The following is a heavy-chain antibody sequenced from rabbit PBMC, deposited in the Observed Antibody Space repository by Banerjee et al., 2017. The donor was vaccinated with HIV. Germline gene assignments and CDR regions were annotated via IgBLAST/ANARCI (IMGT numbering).Heavy chain of an antibody. Sequence: QLVESGGDLVKPGASLTLTCTASGFSFSSGYYMCWVRQAPGKGLEWIGYIDPVIGNTYYATWVNGQFTISSHNAQNTLYLQLNDLTVADTATYFCARGADNHWYISYFRLWGPGTLVPS. CDR1: GFSFSSGYY. J-gene: IGHJ4*01. CDR3: ARGADNHWYISYFRL. V-gene: IGHV1S7*01. D-gene: IGHD1-1*01. CDR2: IDPVIGNT.